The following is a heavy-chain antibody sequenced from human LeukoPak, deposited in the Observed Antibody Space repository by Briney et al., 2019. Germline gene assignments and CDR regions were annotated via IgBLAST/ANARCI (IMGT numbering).Heavy chain of an antibody. D-gene: IGHD3-10*01. Sequence: GGSLRLSCAASGFTFSSYSMNWVRQAPGKGLGWVSSISSSSSYIYYADSVKGRFTISRDNAKNSLYLQMNSLRAEDTAVYYCARGPYGSGSYHDYWGQGTLVTVSS. CDR3: ARGPYGSGSYHDY. CDR1: GFTFSSYS. V-gene: IGHV3-21*01. CDR2: ISSSSSYI. J-gene: IGHJ4*02.